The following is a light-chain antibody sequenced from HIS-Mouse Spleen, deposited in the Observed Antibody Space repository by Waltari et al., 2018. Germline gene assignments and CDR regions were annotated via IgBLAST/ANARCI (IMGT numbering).Light chain of an antibody. CDR3: QQYNNWPSWT. CDR2: GAS. J-gene: IGKJ1*01. Sequence: EIVITQSPTTLSVSPGEIATLSCRASQSVSSNLAWYQQKPGQAPRLRIYGASTRGTGIPARFSGSGSGTEFTLTISSMQSEDFAVYYCQQYNNWPSWTFGQGTKVEIK. CDR1: QSVSSN. V-gene: IGKV3-15*01.